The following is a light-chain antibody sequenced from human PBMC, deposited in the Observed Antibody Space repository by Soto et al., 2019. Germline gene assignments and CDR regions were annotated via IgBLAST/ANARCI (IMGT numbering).Light chain of an antibody. CDR1: QSVPRSY. CDR2: GTS. Sequence: EIVLTQSPGTLSLSPWERATLSCRASQSVPRSYLAWYQQKPGQAPRLLIYGTSSRATGIPDRFSGSGSGTDFPLTISRLEPEDFAVFYCQQYGSSITFGQGTRLEIK. CDR3: QQYGSSIT. V-gene: IGKV3-20*01. J-gene: IGKJ5*01.